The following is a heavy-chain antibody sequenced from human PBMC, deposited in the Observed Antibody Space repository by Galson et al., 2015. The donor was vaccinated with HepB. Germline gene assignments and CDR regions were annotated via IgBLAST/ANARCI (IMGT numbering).Heavy chain of an antibody. Sequence: SVKVSCKASGGTFSNYALIWVRQASGQGLEWLGAIIPTFGTTHYAQKFQGRVTITADESTTTAYMELTSLRSDDTAVYYCARGARGYYSDGMDVWGQGTTVTVSS. D-gene: IGHD3-22*01. J-gene: IGHJ6*02. CDR2: IIPTFGTT. CDR3: ARGARGYYSDGMDV. CDR1: GGTFSNYA. V-gene: IGHV1-69*13.